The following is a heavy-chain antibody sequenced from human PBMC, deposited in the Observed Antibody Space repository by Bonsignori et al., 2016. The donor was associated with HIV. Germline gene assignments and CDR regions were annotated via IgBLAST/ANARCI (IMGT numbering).Heavy chain of an antibody. J-gene: IGHJ6*03. Sequence: WIRQPPGKGLEWIGEINHSGSTNYNPSLKSRVTISVDTSKNQFSLKLSSVTAADTAVYYCARSVGYCSSTSCYYYYYYYMDVWGKGTTVTVSS. CDR2: INHSGST. D-gene: IGHD2-2*01. CDR3: ARSVGYCSSTSCYYYYYYYMDV. V-gene: IGHV4-34*01.